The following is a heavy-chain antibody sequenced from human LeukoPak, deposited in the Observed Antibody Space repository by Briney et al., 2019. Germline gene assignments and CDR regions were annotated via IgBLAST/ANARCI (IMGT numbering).Heavy chain of an antibody. D-gene: IGHD3-9*01. CDR1: GFTFSSYA. J-gene: IGHJ4*02. V-gene: IGHV3-23*01. CDR2: ISGSGGST. CDR3: AKGDDILIRPTRLVY. Sequence: PRGSLRLSCAASGFTFSSYAMSWVRQAPGKGLEWVSAISGSGGSTYYADSVKGRFTISRDNSKNTLYLQMNSLRAEDTAVYYCAKGDDILIRPTRLVYWGQGTLVTVSS.